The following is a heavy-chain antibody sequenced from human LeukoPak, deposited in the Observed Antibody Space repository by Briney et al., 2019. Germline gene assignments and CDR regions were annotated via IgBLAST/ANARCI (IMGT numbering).Heavy chain of an antibody. CDR1: GYTFTNYA. J-gene: IGHJ4*02. CDR3: AREGFGSGTNLEVGYFDY. D-gene: IGHD3-10*01. V-gene: IGHV1-3*04. CDR2: INTGGDT. Sequence: ASVKVSCKASGYTFTNYAMHWVRQAPGQRLEWMGWINTGGDTAYSQRFQGRVTIISDTSASTAYMDLSNLRSEDTAVYYCAREGFGSGTNLEVGYFDYWGQGSLVTVSS.